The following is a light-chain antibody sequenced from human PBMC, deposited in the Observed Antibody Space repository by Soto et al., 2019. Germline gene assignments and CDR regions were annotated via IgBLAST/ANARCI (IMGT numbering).Light chain of an antibody. J-gene: IGKJ2*01. CDR1: QSVTRSY. Sequence: EIVLTQSLGTLSLSPGERATLSCRASQSVTRSYLAWYQQKPGQAPRLLIYGASSRAPGIPDRFSGSGSGTDVTLTISRLEPADFAVYYCQQYEHSPYTFGQGTKLEIK. CDR3: QQYEHSPYT. CDR2: GAS. V-gene: IGKV3-20*01.